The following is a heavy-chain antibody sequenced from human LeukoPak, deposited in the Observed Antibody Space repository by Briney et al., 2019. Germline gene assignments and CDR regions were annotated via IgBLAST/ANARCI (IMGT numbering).Heavy chain of an antibody. J-gene: IGHJ6*02. D-gene: IGHD3-3*01. CDR1: GFTFSSHS. V-gene: IGHV3-48*02. CDR3: ARDLSYYDFWSGYQGMDV. Sequence: GGSLRLSCAASGFTFSSHSMTWVRQAPGKGLEWVSYISSSSSTIYYADSVKGRFTISRDNAKNSLYLQMNSLRDEDTAVYHCARDLSYYDFWSGYQGMDVWGQGTTVTVSS. CDR2: ISSSSSTI.